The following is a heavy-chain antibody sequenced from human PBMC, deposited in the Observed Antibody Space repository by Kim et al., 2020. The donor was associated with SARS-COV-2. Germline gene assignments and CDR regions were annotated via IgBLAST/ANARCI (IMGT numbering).Heavy chain of an antibody. Sequence: GGSLRLSCAASGFTFSSYSMNWVRQAPGKGLEWVSSISSSSSYIYYADSVKGRFTISRDNAKNSLYLQMNSLRAEDTAVYYCARDLDYYDSSGYYNYWGQGTLVTVSS. D-gene: IGHD3-22*01. CDR1: GFTFSSYS. CDR3: ARDLDYYDSSGYYNY. CDR2: ISSSSSYI. J-gene: IGHJ4*02. V-gene: IGHV3-21*01.